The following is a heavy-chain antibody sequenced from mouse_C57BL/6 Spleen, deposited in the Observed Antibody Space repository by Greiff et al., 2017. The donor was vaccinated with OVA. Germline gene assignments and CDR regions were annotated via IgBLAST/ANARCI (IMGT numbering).Heavy chain of an antibody. J-gene: IGHJ2*01. Sequence: VQLQQSGAELVKPGASVKLSCTASGFNIKDYYMHWVKQRTEQGLEWIGRIDPEDGETKYAPKFKGKATITADTASNTVYLQLSSLTSEDTAVYYCARGYGSSYCAYWGQGTTLTVSA. V-gene: IGHV14-2*01. D-gene: IGHD1-1*01. CDR1: GFNIKDYY. CDR3: ARGYGSSYCAY. CDR2: IDPEDGET.